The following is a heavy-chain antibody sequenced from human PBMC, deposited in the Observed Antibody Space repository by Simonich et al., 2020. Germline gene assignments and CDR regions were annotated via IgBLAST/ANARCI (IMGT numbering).Heavy chain of an antibody. CDR1: GFTVSSNY. D-gene: IGHD1-1*01. Sequence: EVQLVESGGGLIQPGGSLRLSCAASGFTVSSNYMSGVRQAPGKGLEWGSVIYSGGSTYYADSVKGRFTISRDNSKNTLYLQINSLRAEDTAVYYCARWTATGYYFDYWGQGTLVTVSS. CDR3: ARWTATGYYFDY. V-gene: IGHV3-53*01. J-gene: IGHJ4*02. CDR2: IYSGGST.